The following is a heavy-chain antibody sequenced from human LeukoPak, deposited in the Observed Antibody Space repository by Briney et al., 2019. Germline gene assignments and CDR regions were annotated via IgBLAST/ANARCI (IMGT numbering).Heavy chain of an antibody. CDR1: GFTFSSHA. V-gene: IGHV3-23*01. Sequence: GGSLRLSCAASGFTFSSHAMSWVRQAPGKGLEWVSGISGSGSSTFYADSVKGRFTISRDSSKNTLYLQMNSLRDEDTAMYYCVRPPPGYSSSWFYFHSWGQGTLVTVSS. J-gene: IGHJ4*02. CDR2: ISGSGSST. CDR3: VRPPPGYSSSWFYFHS. D-gene: IGHD6-13*01.